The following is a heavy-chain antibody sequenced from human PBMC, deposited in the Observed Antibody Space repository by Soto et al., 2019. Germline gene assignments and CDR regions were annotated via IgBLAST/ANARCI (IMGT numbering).Heavy chain of an antibody. Sequence: ASVKVSCKASGYTFRVNGIAWVRQAPGQGLEWMGWISAHSGDTKFAQKFQDSVTMTTDTSTSTAYMNIRSLRFDDTAVYYCARVSGNFWNGFYNLEYWGQGTLVTVSS. CDR1: GYTFRVNG. CDR3: ARVSGNFWNGFYNLEY. V-gene: IGHV1-18*01. J-gene: IGHJ4*01. CDR2: ISAHSGDT. D-gene: IGHD3-3*01.